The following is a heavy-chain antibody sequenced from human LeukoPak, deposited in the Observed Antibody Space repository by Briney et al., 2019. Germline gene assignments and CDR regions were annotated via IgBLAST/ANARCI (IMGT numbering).Heavy chain of an antibody. CDR2: IYPGDSDT. V-gene: IGHV5-51*01. D-gene: IGHD1-26*01. CDR3: AIKWDLYWFDP. Sequence: GESLKISCKGSGDTFNTHWIGWVRQMPGKGLEWMGIIYPGDSDTRYSPAFQGQVTISADKSISTAYLQWSSLKASDTAMYYCAIKWDLYWFDPWGQGTLVTVSS. CDR1: GDTFNTHW. J-gene: IGHJ5*02.